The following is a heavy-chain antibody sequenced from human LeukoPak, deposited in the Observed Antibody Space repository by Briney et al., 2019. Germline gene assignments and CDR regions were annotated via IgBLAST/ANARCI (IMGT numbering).Heavy chain of an antibody. CDR1: GFTFSTYS. D-gene: IGHD1-26*01. J-gene: IGHJ4*02. CDR3: TREGPGSPPLHYFDY. Sequence: PGGSLRLSCAASGFTFSTYSMNWVRQAPGKGLEWVSSISRSSSYIYYADSVKGRFTLSRDNAKNSLYLQMNSLRTEDTAFYYCTREGPGSPPLHYFDYWGQGTLVTVSS. V-gene: IGHV3-21*01. CDR2: ISRSSSYI.